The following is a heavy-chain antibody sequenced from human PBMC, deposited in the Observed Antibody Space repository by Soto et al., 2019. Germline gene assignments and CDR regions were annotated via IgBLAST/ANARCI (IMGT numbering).Heavy chain of an antibody. CDR3: ARDPVPLRLGELSSPGY. D-gene: IGHD3-16*02. CDR2: ISAYNGNT. CDR1: GYTFPSYG. J-gene: IGHJ4*02. V-gene: IGHV1-18*01. Sequence: ASVQVSCKASGYTFPSYGISWVRQAPGQGLEWMGGISAYNGNTNYSQKLQGRVTMTTDTSTSTAYMELRSLRSDDTAVYYCARDPVPLRLGELSSPGYWGQGTLVTVSS.